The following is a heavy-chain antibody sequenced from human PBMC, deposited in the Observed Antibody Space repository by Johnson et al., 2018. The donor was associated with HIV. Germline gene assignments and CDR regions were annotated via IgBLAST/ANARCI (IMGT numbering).Heavy chain of an antibody. CDR1: GFTFSTYA. Sequence: QVQLVESGGGVVQPGRSLRLSCVASGFTFSTYAMHWVRQAPGKGLEWVTIISNDGTNKYYADSVKGRFTISRNNAKNALYLQMKSLRAEERDVYYCARTGLQIWCGTDAFDIWGQGTMVTVSS. V-gene: IGHV3-30*04. J-gene: IGHJ3*02. CDR3: ARTGLQIWCGTDAFDI. CDR2: ISNDGTNK. D-gene: IGHD5-18*01.